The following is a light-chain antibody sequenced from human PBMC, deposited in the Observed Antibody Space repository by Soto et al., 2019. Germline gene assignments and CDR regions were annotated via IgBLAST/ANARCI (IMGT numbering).Light chain of an antibody. J-gene: IGLJ1*01. CDR2: DVS. Sequence: HSALTQPASVSGSPGQSIAISCTGTSSDVGGYNYVSWYQQHPGKAPKLMVYDVSNRPSGVSNRFSGSKSGNTASLTISGLQAEDEADYYCSSYTSSSTYVFGIGTKVT. CDR1: SSDVGGYNY. V-gene: IGLV2-14*01. CDR3: SSYTSSSTYV.